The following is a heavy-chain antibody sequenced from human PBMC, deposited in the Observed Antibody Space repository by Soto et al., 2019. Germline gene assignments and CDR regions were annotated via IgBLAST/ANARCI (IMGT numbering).Heavy chain of an antibody. CDR1: GGTFRSYG. CDR2: IVPMYGTP. CDR3: ARGVGVGALYYGMDV. J-gene: IGHJ6*02. V-gene: IGHV1-69*01. D-gene: IGHD1-26*01. Sequence: QVQLEQSGAEVKKAGSSVRVSCQASGGTFRSYGISWVRQAPGQGLEWMGGIVPMYGTPDYAQRFLGRVTITADQTTGTAYMELSSLRSEDTAVYYCARGVGVGALYYGMDVWGQGTTVTVSS.